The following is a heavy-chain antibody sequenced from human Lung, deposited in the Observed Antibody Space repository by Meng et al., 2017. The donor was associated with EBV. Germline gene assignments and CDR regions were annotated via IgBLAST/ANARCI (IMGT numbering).Heavy chain of an antibody. CDR1: CDSIRRCGYY. D-gene: IGHD4-11*01. CDR2: IYYSGNT. CDR3: AATVNDGYFDY. Sequence: QVRLQESGPGLVKPSQTLSLTCTVSCDSIRRCGYYWSWIRQHPGKGLEWIGYIYYSGNTYYNPSLKSRVTISIDTSKNQFSLKLSSVTAADTAVYYCAATVNDGYFDYWGQGTLVTVSS. V-gene: IGHV4-31*02. J-gene: IGHJ4*02.